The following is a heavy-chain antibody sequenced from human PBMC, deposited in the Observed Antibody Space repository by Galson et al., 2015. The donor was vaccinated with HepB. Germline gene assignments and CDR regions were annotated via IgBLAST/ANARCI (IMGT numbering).Heavy chain of an antibody. CDR1: GFTFSAYT. D-gene: IGHD3-10*01. V-gene: IGHV3-48*04. CDR3: ARKDFDTSGTYYIPIFDY. Sequence: SLRLSCAASGFTFSAYTMTWVRQAPGKGLEWLPHISSSGSSIHYAASVKGRFTISRDNAKNSLYLQLSSLRAEDTALYFCARKDFDTSGTYYIPIFDYWGQGTLVTVSS. J-gene: IGHJ4*02. CDR2: ISSSGSSI.